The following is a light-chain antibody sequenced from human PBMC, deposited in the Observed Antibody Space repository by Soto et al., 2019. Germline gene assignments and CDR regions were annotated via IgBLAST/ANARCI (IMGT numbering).Light chain of an antibody. Sequence: EIVLTQSPATLSLSPGERATLSCRASQSVSSYLVWYQQKPGQAPRLLMYDASNRATGIPARFSGSGSGTDFTPSISSLEPEDFAVYYCQQRSNWPYTFGQGTKLEIE. CDR1: QSVSSY. CDR3: QQRSNWPYT. CDR2: DAS. J-gene: IGKJ2*01. V-gene: IGKV3-11*01.